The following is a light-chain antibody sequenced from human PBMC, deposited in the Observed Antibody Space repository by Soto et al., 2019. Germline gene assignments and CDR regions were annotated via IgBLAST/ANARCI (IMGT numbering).Light chain of an antibody. Sequence: DIVMTQSPDSLAVSLGERATINCKSSQSVLYSSNNKNYLAWYQQKPGQPPKLLIYWASTRESGVPDRFRGSGSGTDFNLTISSLQAEDVAVYYCQKYYSTTWTFGQGTKVEIK. CDR2: WAS. V-gene: IGKV4-1*01. CDR1: QSVLYSSNNKNY. CDR3: QKYYSTTWT. J-gene: IGKJ1*01.